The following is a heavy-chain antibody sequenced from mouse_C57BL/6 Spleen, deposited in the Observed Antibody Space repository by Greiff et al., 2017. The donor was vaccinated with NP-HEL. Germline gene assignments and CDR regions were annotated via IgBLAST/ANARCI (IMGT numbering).Heavy chain of an antibody. V-gene: IGHV1-69*01. CDR3: APFITHGYFDV. Sequence: QVQLQQPGAELVMPGASVKLSCKASGYTFTSYWMHWVKQRPGQGLELIGELDPSDSYTNYNQKFKGKSTLTVDKSSSTAYMQLSSLTSEDSAVYYCAPFITHGYFDVWGTGTTVTVSS. CDR1: GYTFTSYW. J-gene: IGHJ1*03. D-gene: IGHD1-1*01. CDR2: LDPSDSYT.